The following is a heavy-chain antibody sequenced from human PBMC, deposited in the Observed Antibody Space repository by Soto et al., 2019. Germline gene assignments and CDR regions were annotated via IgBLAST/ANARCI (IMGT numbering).Heavy chain of an antibody. J-gene: IGHJ6*02. CDR2: ISYDGNNK. D-gene: IGHD4-4*01. V-gene: IGHV3-30-3*01. Sequence: QVQLVESGGSVVQPGRSLRLSCAASGFTFSSYIMHWVRQAPGKGLEWVALISYDGNNKYHADSVKGRFTISRDNSRNTLFLLLNSLRGEDTAVDYCARVGTTYNYYYYGMDVWGQGTTVTVSS. CDR3: ARVGTTYNYYYYGMDV. CDR1: GFTFSSYI.